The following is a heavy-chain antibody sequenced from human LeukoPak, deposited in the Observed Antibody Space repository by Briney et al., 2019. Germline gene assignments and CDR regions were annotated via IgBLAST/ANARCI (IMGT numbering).Heavy chain of an antibody. CDR1: GGSISSSSYY. Sequence: KPSETLSLTCTVSGGSISSSSYYWGWIRQPPGKGLAWIGSIYYSGSTYYNPSLKSRVTISVDTSKNQFSLKLSSVTAADTAVYYCARGLDTAMVYYFDYWGQGTLVTVSS. D-gene: IGHD5-18*01. CDR2: IYYSGST. J-gene: IGHJ4*02. CDR3: ARGLDTAMVYYFDY. V-gene: IGHV4-39*07.